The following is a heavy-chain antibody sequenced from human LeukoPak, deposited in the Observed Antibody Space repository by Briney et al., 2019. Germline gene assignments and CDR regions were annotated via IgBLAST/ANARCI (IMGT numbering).Heavy chain of an antibody. CDR3: ARNSNGVDV. D-gene: IGHD2-8*01. J-gene: IGHJ6*02. CDR2: ISGSGGST. Sequence: GGSLRLSCVASGSTFSSYAMNWVRQAPGKGLEWVSAISGSGGSTSYVDSMKGRFTISRDNSKNTLYLQMTSLRAEDTAVFYCARNSNGVDVWGQGTTVTVSS. V-gene: IGHV3-23*01. CDR1: GSTFSSYA.